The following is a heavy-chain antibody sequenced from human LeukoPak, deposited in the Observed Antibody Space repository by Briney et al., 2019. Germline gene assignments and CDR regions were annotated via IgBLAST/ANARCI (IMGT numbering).Heavy chain of an antibody. Sequence: SETLSLTCTVSGGSISSYYWSWIRQPPGKGLEWIGYVYYSGTTNYNPSLKSRVTISVDTSKNQFSLKLSSVTAADTAVYYCVREGWGYYFDFWGQGTLVTVSS. CDR3: VREGWGYYFDF. D-gene: IGHD7-27*01. J-gene: IGHJ4*02. V-gene: IGHV4-59*01. CDR1: GGSISSYY. CDR2: VYYSGTT.